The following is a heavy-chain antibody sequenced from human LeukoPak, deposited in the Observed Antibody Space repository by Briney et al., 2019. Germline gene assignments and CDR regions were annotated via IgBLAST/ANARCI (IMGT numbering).Heavy chain of an antibody. CDR3: AMGVQNWFDP. V-gene: IGHV5-51*01. CDR2: IYPGDSDT. CDR1: KYIFTNYW. J-gene: IGHJ5*02. Sequence: GESLNISCKGSKYIFTNYWIAWVRQVPGKGLESVGVIYPGDSDTRYSPSFQGQVTISADNSISTAYLQWSSLKASDTAIYYCAMGVQNWFDPWGQGTLVTVSS.